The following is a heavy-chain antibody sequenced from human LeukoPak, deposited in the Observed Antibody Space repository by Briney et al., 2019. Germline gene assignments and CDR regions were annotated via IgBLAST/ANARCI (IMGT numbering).Heavy chain of an antibody. CDR1: GGSISRYY. Sequence: SETLSLTCTLSGGSISRYYWRWIRQPAGKGLEWIGRIYTSGSTNYNPSLKSRVTMSVDTSKNQFSLKLSSVTAADTAVYYCARIRFLEWLRPEYYFDYWGQGTLVTVSS. CDR3: ARIRFLEWLRPEYYFDY. D-gene: IGHD3-3*01. CDR2: IYTSGST. V-gene: IGHV4-4*07. J-gene: IGHJ4*02.